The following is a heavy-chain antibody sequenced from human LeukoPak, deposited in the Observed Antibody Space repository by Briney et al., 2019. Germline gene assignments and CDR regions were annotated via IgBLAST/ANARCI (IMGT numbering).Heavy chain of an antibody. CDR2: IIPIFGTA. Sequence: SVKVSCKASGGTFSSYAISWVRQAPGQGLEWMGGIIPIFGTANCAQKFQGRVTITADESTSTAYMELSSLRSEDTAAYYCATAHYYDSSGYYYLTFDYWGQGTLVTVSS. J-gene: IGHJ4*02. CDR1: GGTFSSYA. V-gene: IGHV1-69*13. CDR3: ATAHYYDSSGYYYLTFDY. D-gene: IGHD3-22*01.